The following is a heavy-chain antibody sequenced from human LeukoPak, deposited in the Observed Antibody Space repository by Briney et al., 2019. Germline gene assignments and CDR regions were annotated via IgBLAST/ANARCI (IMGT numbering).Heavy chain of an antibody. CDR2: IYTSGST. CDR3: ARDNPYYYDSDGYYDY. V-gene: IGHV4-61*02. CDR1: VGSISSGSYY. D-gene: IGHD3-22*01. Sequence: SETLSLTCTVSVGSISSGSYYWSWIRQPAGEGLEWIGRIYTSGSTSYNPSLKSRVTISVDTSKNQFSLKLSSVTAADTAVYYCARDNPYYYDSDGYYDYWGQGTLVTVSS. J-gene: IGHJ4*02.